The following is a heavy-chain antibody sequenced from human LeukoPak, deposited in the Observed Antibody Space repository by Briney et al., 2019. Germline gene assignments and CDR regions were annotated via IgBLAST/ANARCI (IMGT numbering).Heavy chain of an antibody. J-gene: IGHJ3*02. CDR1: GFTFSSYA. CDR2: ISGSGGST. CDR3: AKAGSGWPDAFDI. D-gene: IGHD6-19*01. Sequence: GGSLRLSCAASGFTFSSYAMSWVRQAPGKGLEWVSAISGSGGSTYYADSVKGRFTISRDNSKNTLYLQMNSLRDEDTAVYYCAKAGSGWPDAFDIWGQGTMVTVSS. V-gene: IGHV3-23*01.